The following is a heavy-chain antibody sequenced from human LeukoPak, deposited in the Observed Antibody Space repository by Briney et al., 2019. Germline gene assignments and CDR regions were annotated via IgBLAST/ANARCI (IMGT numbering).Heavy chain of an antibody. J-gene: IGHJ4*02. D-gene: IGHD2-15*01. CDR2: IYSSGST. CDR1: GFTVSSNY. Sequence: SGGSLRLSCAASGFTVSSNYMSWIRQPPGKGLEWIGSIYSSGSTYYNPSLKSRVTISVDTSKNQFSLRLSSVTAADTAVYYCARVPGCSAGSCSFDYWGQGTLVTVSS. CDR3: ARVPGCSAGSCSFDY. V-gene: IGHV4-39*01.